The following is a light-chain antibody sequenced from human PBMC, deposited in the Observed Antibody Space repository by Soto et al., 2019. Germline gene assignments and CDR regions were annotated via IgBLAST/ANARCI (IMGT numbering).Light chain of an antibody. V-gene: IGKV1-39*01. CDR2: TAS. CDR1: QSISTY. J-gene: IGKJ4*01. Sequence: DIQMTQSPSSLSASVGDRVTTTCRASQSISTYLNWYQQHPGKAPKLLIYTASNLESGVPSRFSGSGSGTDFTLTISSLQPEDFATYYCQQSYGIPPVTFGGGTKVDIK. CDR3: QQSYGIPPVT.